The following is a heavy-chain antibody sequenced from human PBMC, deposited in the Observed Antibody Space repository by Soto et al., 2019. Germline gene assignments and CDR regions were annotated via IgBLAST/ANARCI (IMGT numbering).Heavy chain of an antibody. Sequence: PSETLSLTCTVSGGSISSYYWSWIRQPPGKGLEWMGYIYYSGSTNYNPSLKSRVTISVDTSKNHFSLRLTSLTAADTAMYYCARLDAYNSFDSWGQGTLVTVSS. CDR3: ARLDAYNSFDS. J-gene: IGHJ4*02. V-gene: IGHV4-59*12. CDR2: IYYSGST. D-gene: IGHD2-2*01. CDR1: GGSISSYY.